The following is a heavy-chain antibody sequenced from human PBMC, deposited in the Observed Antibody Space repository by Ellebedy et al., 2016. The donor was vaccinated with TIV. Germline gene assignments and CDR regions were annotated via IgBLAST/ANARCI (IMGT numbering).Heavy chain of an antibody. J-gene: IGHJ6*02. Sequence: GESLKISCAASGFTFSSYAMHWVRQAPGKGLEWVAVISYDGSNKYYADSVKGRFTISRDNSKNTLYLQMNSLRAEDTAVYYCARDLGTCFGGSCYSISGMDVWGQGTTVTVSS. D-gene: IGHD2-15*01. CDR3: ARDLGTCFGGSCYSISGMDV. CDR1: GFTFSSYA. CDR2: ISYDGSNK. V-gene: IGHV3-30*01.